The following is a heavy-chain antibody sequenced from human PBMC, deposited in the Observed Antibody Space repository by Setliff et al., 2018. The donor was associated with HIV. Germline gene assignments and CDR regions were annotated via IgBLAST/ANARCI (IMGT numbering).Heavy chain of an antibody. CDR1: GGSTSGSNYY. Sequence: SETLSLTCTVSGGSTSGSNYYWGWIRQPPGKGLEWVGSIYYSGSTYYSPSLKSRVTISVDTSKNQFSLKLSSVTAADTAVYYCARGRRSSGWYVYHWGQGTLVTVSS. CDR3: ARGRRSSGWYVYH. D-gene: IGHD6-19*01. CDR2: IYYSGST. J-gene: IGHJ4*02. V-gene: IGHV4-39*01.